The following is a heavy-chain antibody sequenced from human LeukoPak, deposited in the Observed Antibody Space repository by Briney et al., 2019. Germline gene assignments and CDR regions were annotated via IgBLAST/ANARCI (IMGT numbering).Heavy chain of an antibody. CDR2: IYSSGTT. V-gene: IGHV4-59*01. CDR1: GGSISSYY. Sequence: PSETLSLTCTVSGGSISSYYWSWIRQPPGKGLEWIGYIYSSGTTNYNPSLKSRVTISVDTSKNQFSLKLSSVTAADAAVCYCARDYGGKFDYWGQGTLVTVSS. J-gene: IGHJ4*02. D-gene: IGHD4-17*01. CDR3: ARDYGGKFDY.